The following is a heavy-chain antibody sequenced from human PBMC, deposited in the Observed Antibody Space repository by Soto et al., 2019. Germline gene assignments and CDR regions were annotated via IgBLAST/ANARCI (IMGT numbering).Heavy chain of an antibody. Sequence: ASVKVSCKASVGTFSSYTISWVRQAPGQGLEWMRIINPSGGSTSYAQKFQGRVTMTRDTSTSTVYMEMSSLRSEDTAVYFCARKYRKKQLWSQDGMDVWGQGTTVTVSS. J-gene: IGHJ6*02. CDR3: ARKYRKKQLWSQDGMDV. V-gene: IGHV1-46*03. D-gene: IGHD5-18*01. CDR2: INPSGGST. CDR1: VGTFSSYT.